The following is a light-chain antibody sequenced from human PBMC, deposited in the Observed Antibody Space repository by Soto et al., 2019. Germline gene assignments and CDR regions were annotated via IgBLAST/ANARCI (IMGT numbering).Light chain of an antibody. CDR2: GAS. CDR3: QQYDSSFT. J-gene: IGKJ4*01. V-gene: IGKV3-20*01. Sequence: IVLTQSPATLSLSPGERATLSCTASQHVTTTYIAWYQQKFGQAPRLLISGASTRATGTPHRFTGGGFGTDFTLTSSRVEPEDFAVYYCQQYDSSFTFGGGTKVEMK. CDR1: QHVTTTY.